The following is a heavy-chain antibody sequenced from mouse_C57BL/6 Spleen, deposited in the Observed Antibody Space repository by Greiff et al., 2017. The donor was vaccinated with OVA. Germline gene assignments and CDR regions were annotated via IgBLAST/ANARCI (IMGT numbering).Heavy chain of an antibody. D-gene: IGHD2-1*01. CDR2: ISYDGSN. J-gene: IGHJ4*01. CDR3: ARGNYDYAMDY. CDR1: GYSITSGYY. V-gene: IGHV3-6*01. Sequence: EVKVEESGPGLVKPSQSLSLTCSVTGYSITSGYYWNWIRQFPGNKLEWMGYISYDGSNNYNPSLKNRISITRDTSKNQFFLKLNSVTTEDTATYYCARGNYDYAMDYWGQGTSVTVSS.